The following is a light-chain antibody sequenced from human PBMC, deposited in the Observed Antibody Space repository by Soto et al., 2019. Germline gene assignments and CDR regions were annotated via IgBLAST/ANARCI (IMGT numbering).Light chain of an antibody. CDR2: DAS. J-gene: IGKJ5*01. V-gene: IGKV3-11*01. CDR3: QRRRNWTPTIT. Sequence: DIVLTQSPATMSLSPGERATLSGRASQSVSSYLACYQQKPGHAPRLIIYDASNLAAGIQARFSGSGSGTDFTLTISRLEQEDLAVYYCQRRRNWTPTITFGQGTRLAIK. CDR1: QSVSSY.